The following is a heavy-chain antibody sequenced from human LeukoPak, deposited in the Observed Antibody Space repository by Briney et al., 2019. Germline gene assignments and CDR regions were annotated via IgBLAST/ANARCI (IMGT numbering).Heavy chain of an antibody. D-gene: IGHD6-13*01. CDR2: IYYSGST. J-gene: IGHJ5*02. V-gene: IGHV4-31*03. CDR1: GGSISSGGYY. Sequence: PSQTLSLTCTVSGGSISSGGYYWSWIRQHPGKGLEWIGYIYYSGSTYYNPSLKSRVTISVDTSKNQFSLKLSSVTAADTAVYYCARGPIDYYSSRSDYRFDPWGQGTLVTVSS. CDR3: ARGPIDYYSSRSDYRFDP.